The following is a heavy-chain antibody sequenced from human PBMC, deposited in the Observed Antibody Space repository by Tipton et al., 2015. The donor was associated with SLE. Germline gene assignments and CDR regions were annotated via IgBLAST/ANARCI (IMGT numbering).Heavy chain of an antibody. Sequence: LRLSCAVYGGSLSGYYWSWIRQPPGKGLEWIGEITHSGSTNYNPSLKSRVTISVDTSKNQFSLKLRSVTAADTAVYYCGGLYSSGLNRNFYYGMDVWGQGTTVTVSS. CDR1: GGSLSGYY. CDR2: ITHSGST. CDR3: GGLYSSGLNRNFYYGMDV. D-gene: IGHD6-19*01. J-gene: IGHJ6*02. V-gene: IGHV4-34*01.